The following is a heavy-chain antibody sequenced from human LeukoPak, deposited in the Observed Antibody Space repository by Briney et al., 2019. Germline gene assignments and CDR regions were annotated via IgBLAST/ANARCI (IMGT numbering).Heavy chain of an antibody. CDR3: ARGEYCTGGSCYFDY. J-gene: IGHJ4*02. CDR2: ISSGGTNK. CDR1: GFTFSSYE. V-gene: IGHV3-48*03. Sequence: GGSLRLSCAASGFTFSSYEMTWVRQAPGKGLEWVSDISSGGTNKYYADSVKGRFTISRDNAKNSLYLQMNSLRAEDTAIYYCARGEYCTGGSCYFDYWDQGTLVTVSS. D-gene: IGHD2-15*01.